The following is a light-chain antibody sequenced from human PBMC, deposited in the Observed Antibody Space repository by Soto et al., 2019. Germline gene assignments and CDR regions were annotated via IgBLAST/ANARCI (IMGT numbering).Light chain of an antibody. Sequence: QSALTQPPSASGSPGQSVTISCTGTSSDVGGYNYVSWYQQHPDKAPKLMIYEVSKRPSGVPDRFSGSKSGNTASLTVSGLQTEYEADYYCSSYAGSNMVFGGGTKLTVL. CDR2: EVS. CDR1: SSDVGGYNY. V-gene: IGLV2-8*01. CDR3: SSYAGSNMV. J-gene: IGLJ2*01.